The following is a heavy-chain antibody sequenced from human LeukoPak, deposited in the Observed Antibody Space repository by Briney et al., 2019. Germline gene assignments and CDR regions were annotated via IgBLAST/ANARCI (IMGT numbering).Heavy chain of an antibody. Sequence: GGSLRLSCVVSGFTFSNAWMTWVRRAPGKGLEWVGRIKSKADDGAIDYAAPVKGRFTISRDDSKNTLYLQMNSLKSEDTAEYYCTTGNRYYDSSGYYPYYFDYWGQGTLVTVSS. CDR2: IKSKADDGAI. D-gene: IGHD3-22*01. J-gene: IGHJ4*02. V-gene: IGHV3-15*01. CDR3: TTGNRYYDSSGYYPYYFDY. CDR1: GFTFSNAW.